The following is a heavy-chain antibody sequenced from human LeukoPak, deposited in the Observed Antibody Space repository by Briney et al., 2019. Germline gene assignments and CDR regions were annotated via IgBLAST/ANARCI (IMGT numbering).Heavy chain of an antibody. Sequence: GKSLRLSCAASGLTVSRYWMHWVRHAPGKGRVWVARINVEGNYIDYAESVKGRFTISRDSAMNTLYLQMNSVRAEDTAVYSCARDLTGPYDHWGQGTLVTVSS. D-gene: IGHD3-22*01. CDR2: INVEGNYI. J-gene: IGHJ4*02. CDR3: ARDLTGPYDH. CDR1: GLTVSRYW. V-gene: IGHV3-74*01.